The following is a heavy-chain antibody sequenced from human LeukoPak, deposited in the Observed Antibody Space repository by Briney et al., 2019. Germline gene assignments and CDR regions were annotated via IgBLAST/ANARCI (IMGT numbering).Heavy chain of an antibody. Sequence: GASVKVSCKVSGYTLTELSMHWVRQAPGKRLEWMGGFDPEDGETIYAQKFQGRVTMTEDTSTDTAYMELSSLRSEDTAGYYCATDSYYYGSGSYYNPVYWGQGTLVTVSS. D-gene: IGHD3-10*01. J-gene: IGHJ4*02. CDR2: FDPEDGET. V-gene: IGHV1-24*01. CDR3: ATDSYYYGSGSYYNPVY. CDR1: GYTLTELS.